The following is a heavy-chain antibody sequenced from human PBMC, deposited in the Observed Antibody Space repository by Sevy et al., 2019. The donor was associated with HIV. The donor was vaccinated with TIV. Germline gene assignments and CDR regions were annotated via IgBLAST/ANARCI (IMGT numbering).Heavy chain of an antibody. D-gene: IGHD2-15*01. CDR2: ISSSSNYI. Sequence: GGSLRLSCAASGFTFSSHSMNWVRQAPGKGLEWVSSISSSSNYIYYEDSVKGRFTISRDNAKNSLYLQMNSLRAEDTAVYYCAGDPGYCSGGSCYSGYYYGMDVWGQGTTVTVSS. CDR3: AGDPGYCSGGSCYSGYYYGMDV. CDR1: GFTFSSHS. V-gene: IGHV3-21*01. J-gene: IGHJ6*02.